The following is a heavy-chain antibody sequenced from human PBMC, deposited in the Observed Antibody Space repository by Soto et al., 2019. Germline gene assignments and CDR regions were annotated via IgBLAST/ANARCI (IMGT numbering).Heavy chain of an antibody. V-gene: IGHV4-34*01. CDR3: ARGQRRELPKESWFDP. J-gene: IGHJ5*02. CDR2: INHSGST. D-gene: IGHD1-26*01. Sequence: SETLSLTCAVYGGSFSGYYWSWIRQPPGKGLEWIGEINHSGSTNYNPSLKSRVTISVDTSKNQFSLKLSSVTAADTAVYHCARGQRRELPKESWFDPWGQGTLVTVSS. CDR1: GGSFSGYY.